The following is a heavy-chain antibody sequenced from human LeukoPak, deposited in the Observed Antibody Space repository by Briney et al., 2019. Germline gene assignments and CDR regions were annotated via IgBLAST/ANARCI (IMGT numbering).Heavy chain of an antibody. CDR2: IYDSGSI. Sequence: SETLSLTCTVPGGSISSYYWSWIRQPPGKGLEWIGYIYDSGSINYNPSLKSRVTISLDTSKNQFSLKLSSVAAADTAVYYCARGSGPLRPPVYWGQGTLVTVSS. V-gene: IGHV4-59*01. J-gene: IGHJ4*02. CDR1: GGSISSYY. CDR3: ARGSGPLRPPVY.